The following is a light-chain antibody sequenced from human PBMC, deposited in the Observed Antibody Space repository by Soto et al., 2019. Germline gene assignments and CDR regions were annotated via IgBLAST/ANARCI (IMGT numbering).Light chain of an antibody. CDR2: GAS. CDR1: QSISSTS. J-gene: IGKJ5*01. CDR3: QHYANSQGT. Sequence: GERGTRCSPASQSISSTSLAWYHQKPGQAPRLLIYGASSRATGIPDRFSGTGSGTDFTLTISRLKPADSAVYYCQHYANSQGTFGQGTRLEIK. V-gene: IGKV3-20*01.